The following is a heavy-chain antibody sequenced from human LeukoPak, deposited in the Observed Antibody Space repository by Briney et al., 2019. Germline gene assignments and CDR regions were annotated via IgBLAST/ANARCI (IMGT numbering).Heavy chain of an antibody. J-gene: IGHJ4*02. CDR1: GFTFSDHS. V-gene: IGHV3-21*01. CDR3: ARSFLIAAAGDY. D-gene: IGHD6-13*01. CDR2: ISSSSSYI. Sequence: PGGSLRLSCAASGFTFSDHSMNWVRQAPGKGLEWASSISSSSSYIYYADSMKGRFTISRDNAKNSLYLQMNSLRAEDTAVYYCARSFLIAAAGDYWGQGTLVTVSS.